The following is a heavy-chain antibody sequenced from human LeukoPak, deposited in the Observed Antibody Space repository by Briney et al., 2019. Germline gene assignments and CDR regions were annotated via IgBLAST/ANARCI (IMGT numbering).Heavy chain of an antibody. D-gene: IGHD3-16*02. J-gene: IGHJ4*02. V-gene: IGHV1-18*01. CDR1: GYTFTSYG. CDR3: ARAGGYVWGSYRPFDY. Sequence: ASVKVSSKASGYTFTSYGISWVRQAPGQGLEWMGWTSAYNGNTNYAQKLQGRVTMTADTSTSTAYMELRSLRSDDTAVYFCARAGGYVWGSYRPFDYWGQGTLVTVSS. CDR2: TSAYNGNT.